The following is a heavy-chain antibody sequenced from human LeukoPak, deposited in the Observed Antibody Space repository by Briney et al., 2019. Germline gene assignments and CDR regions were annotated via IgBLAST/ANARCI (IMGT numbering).Heavy chain of an antibody. CDR3: ARDNTAMDKIDY. V-gene: IGHV4-34*01. D-gene: IGHD5-18*01. CDR2: INHSGCT. Sequence: SETLSLTCAVYGGSFSGYYWSWIRQPPGKGLEWIGEINHSGCTNYNPSLKSRVTISVDTSKNQFSLKLSSVTAADTAVYYCARDNTAMDKIDYWGQGTLVTVSS. J-gene: IGHJ4*02. CDR1: GGSFSGYY.